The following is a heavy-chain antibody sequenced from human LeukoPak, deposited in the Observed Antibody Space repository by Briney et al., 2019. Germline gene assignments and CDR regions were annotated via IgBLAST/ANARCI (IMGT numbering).Heavy chain of an antibody. D-gene: IGHD2-2*01. V-gene: IGHV5-51*01. CDR1: GYSFTSYW. CDR3: ARARYCSSTSCYRVTNNWFDP. Sequence: GESLKISCKGSGYSFTSYWIGWVRQMPGKGLEWMGIIYPGDSDTRYSPSFQGQVTISADKSISTAYLQRSSLKASDTAMYYCARARYCSSTSCYRVTNNWFDPWGQGTLVTVSS. J-gene: IGHJ5*02. CDR2: IYPGDSDT.